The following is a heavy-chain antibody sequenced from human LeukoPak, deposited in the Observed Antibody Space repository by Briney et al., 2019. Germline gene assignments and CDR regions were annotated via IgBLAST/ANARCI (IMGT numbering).Heavy chain of an antibody. CDR2: ISGSGGST. D-gene: IGHD6-19*01. CDR1: GFTFSSSS. J-gene: IGHJ4*02. CDR3: AKGSGWYV. V-gene: IGHV3-23*01. Sequence: GGALRLSCAASGFTFSSSSMSWVRQAPGKGVEGVSVISGSGGSTDYADSVKGRFTISRDNSKNTLYLQINSLRAEDTAVYYCAKGSGWYVWGQGTLVTVSS.